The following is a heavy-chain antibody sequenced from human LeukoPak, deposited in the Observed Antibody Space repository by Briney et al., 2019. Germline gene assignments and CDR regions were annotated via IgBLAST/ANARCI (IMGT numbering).Heavy chain of an antibody. J-gene: IGHJ5*02. CDR2: IYSSGST. CDR3: ARDSGTTGEVKFDP. V-gene: IGHV4-4*07. CDR1: GVSISSYY. D-gene: IGHD3-10*01. Sequence: SETLSLTCNVSGVSISSYYWSWIRQPAGKGLEWIGRIYSSGSTDYNPSLKSRVTMSVDTSKNKFSLKLSSVTAADTAVYYCARDSGTTGEVKFDPWGQGTLVTVSS.